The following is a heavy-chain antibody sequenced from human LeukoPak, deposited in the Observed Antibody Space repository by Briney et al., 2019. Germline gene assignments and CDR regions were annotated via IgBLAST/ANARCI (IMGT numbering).Heavy chain of an antibody. J-gene: IGHJ6*03. Sequence: GGSLRLSCAASGFAFNSYAMHWVRQAPGKGPEWVAVIWYDGSSKYYAESVKGRFTISRDNSKNTLYLLTDSLRAEDTALYYCAKSSSSLVAYYYYMDVWGKGTTVTVSS. CDR3: AKSSSSLVAYYYYMDV. CDR1: GFAFNSYA. CDR2: IWYDGSSK. V-gene: IGHV3-33*06.